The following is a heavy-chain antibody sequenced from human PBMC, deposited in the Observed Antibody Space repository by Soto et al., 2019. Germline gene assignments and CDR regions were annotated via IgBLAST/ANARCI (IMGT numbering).Heavy chain of an antibody. CDR3: ATVFTMIVVVRPPAFDY. Sequence: ASVKVSCKVSGYTLTELSMHWVRQAPGKGLEWMGGFDPEDGETIYAQKFQGRVTMTEDTSTDTAYMELSSLRSEDTAVYYCATVFTMIVVVRPPAFDYWGQGTLVTVSS. V-gene: IGHV1-24*01. CDR2: FDPEDGET. CDR1: GYTLTELS. D-gene: IGHD3-22*01. J-gene: IGHJ4*02.